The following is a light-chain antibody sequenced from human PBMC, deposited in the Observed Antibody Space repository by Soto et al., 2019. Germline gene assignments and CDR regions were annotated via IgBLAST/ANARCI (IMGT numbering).Light chain of an antibody. J-gene: IGKJ1*01. CDR1: QSIRSNY. CDR2: GAS. V-gene: IGKV3-20*01. Sequence: ETVLTQSPGTLSLSPGERATLSCRASQSIRSNYLAWYRQTPGQAPRLLIYGASNRATGIPDRFSGSGSGTDFTLIIRRLEPEDFALYYCQQYGSSPWTFGQGNKVEIK. CDR3: QQYGSSPWT.